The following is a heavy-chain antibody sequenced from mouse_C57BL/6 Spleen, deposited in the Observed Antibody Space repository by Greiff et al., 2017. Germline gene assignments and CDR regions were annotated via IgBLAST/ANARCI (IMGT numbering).Heavy chain of an antibody. CDR3: ARHEVLYYGSSLIPYWYFDV. CDR1: GYTFTEYT. Sequence: QVQLQQSGAELVKPGASVKLSCKASGYTFTEYTIHWVKQRSGQGLEWIGWFYPGSGSIKYNEKFKDKATLTADKSYSTVYMELSRLTSEDSAVYFCARHEVLYYGSSLIPYWYFDVWGTGTTVTVSS. J-gene: IGHJ1*03. D-gene: IGHD1-1*01. V-gene: IGHV1-62-2*01. CDR2: FYPGSGSI.